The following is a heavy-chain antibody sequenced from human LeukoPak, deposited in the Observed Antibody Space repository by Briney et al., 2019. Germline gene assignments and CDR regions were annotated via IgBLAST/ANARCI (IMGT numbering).Heavy chain of an antibody. Sequence: GGSLRLSCAASGFTFSSYAMSWVRQAPGKGLEWVSAISKTGSTYYADSVRARFTISRDNSKNTLYLQMNSLTAEDTAVYYCAKGNLRGPPPNIDFWGQGTLVTVSS. D-gene: IGHD5/OR15-5a*01. CDR1: GFTFSSYA. CDR2: ISKTGST. J-gene: IGHJ4*02. V-gene: IGHV3-23*01. CDR3: AKGNLRGPPPNIDF.